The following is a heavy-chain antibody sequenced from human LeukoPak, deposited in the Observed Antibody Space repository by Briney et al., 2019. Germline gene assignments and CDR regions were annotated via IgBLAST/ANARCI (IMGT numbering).Heavy chain of an antibody. CDR1: GSKFSSHG. J-gene: IGHJ4*02. CDR2: IWFDGSNI. D-gene: IGHD6-19*01. Sequence: PGRSLRLSLAAAGSKFSSHGMCCVRQAPGKGLEWVTSIWFDGSNIHYADSVKGRVIISRDNSKSALYLQMNSLRAEDTAIYYCAKNSPLLTVTGTLDHWGQGPLVTVSS. CDR3: AKNSPLLTVTGTLDH. V-gene: IGHV3-33*07.